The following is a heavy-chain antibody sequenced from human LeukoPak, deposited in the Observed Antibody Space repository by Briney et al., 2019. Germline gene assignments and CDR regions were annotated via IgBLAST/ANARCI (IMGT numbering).Heavy chain of an antibody. CDR2: ISYDGSNK. V-gene: IGHV3-30-3*01. CDR1: GFTFKSYA. CDR3: ARDHGYYYYGMDV. J-gene: IGHJ6*02. Sequence: PGGSLRLSCSASGFTFKSYAMHWVRQAPGKGLEWVAVISYDGSNKCYADSVKGRFTISRDNSKNTLYLQMNSLRAEDTAVYYCARDHGYYYYGMDVWGQGTTVTVSS.